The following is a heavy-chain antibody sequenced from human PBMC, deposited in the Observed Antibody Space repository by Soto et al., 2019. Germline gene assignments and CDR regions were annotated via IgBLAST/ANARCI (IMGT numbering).Heavy chain of an antibody. CDR1: GFTFSSHA. CDR3: AKKADEAAAGTGGGMDV. D-gene: IGHD6-13*01. Sequence: GGSLRLSCTASGFTFSSHAMSWVRQAPGKGLEWVSAISGNGYSTYYADSVKGRFTISRDNFKNTLYLQMNSLRAEDTAVYYCAKKADEAAAGTGGGMDVWGQGTTVTVSS. CDR2: ISGNGYST. J-gene: IGHJ6*02. V-gene: IGHV3-23*01.